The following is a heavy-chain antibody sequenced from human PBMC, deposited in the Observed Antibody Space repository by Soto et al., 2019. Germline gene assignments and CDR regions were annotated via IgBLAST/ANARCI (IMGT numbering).Heavy chain of an antibody. CDR3: ARENFGY. J-gene: IGHJ4*02. CDR1: GFTFSSYA. Sequence: QVQPVESGGGVVQPGRSLRLSCAASGFTFSSYAMHWVRQAPGKGLEWVAVISYDGSNKYYADSVKGRFTISRDNSKNTLYLQMNSLRAEDTAVYYCARENFGYWGQGTLVTVSS. V-gene: IGHV3-30-3*01. CDR2: ISYDGSNK.